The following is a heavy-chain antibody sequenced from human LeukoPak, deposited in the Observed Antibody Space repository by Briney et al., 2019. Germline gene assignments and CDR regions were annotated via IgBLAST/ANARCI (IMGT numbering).Heavy chain of an antibody. CDR3: ATGEVGATSLWGPPIPLDY. CDR1: GYTLTELS. D-gene: IGHD1-26*01. CDR2: FGPEDGET. J-gene: IGHJ4*02. Sequence: ASVKVSCKVSGYTLTELSMHWVRQAPGKGLEWMGGFGPEDGETIYAQKFQGRVTMTEDTSTDTAYMELSSLRSEDTAVYYCATGEVGATSLWGPPIPLDYWGQGTLVTVSS. V-gene: IGHV1-24*01.